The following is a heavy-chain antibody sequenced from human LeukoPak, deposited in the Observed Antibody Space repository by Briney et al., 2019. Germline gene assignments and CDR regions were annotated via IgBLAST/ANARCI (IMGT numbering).Heavy chain of an antibody. CDR2: ISYDGSNK. Sequence: PGGSLRLSCAASGFTFSSYAMHWVRQAPGKGLEWVAVISYDGSNKYYADSVKGRFTISRDNSKNTLYLQVNSLRAEDTAVYYCARVEGPWGQGTLVTVSS. CDR1: GFTFSSYA. V-gene: IGHV3-30-3*01. J-gene: IGHJ4*02. CDR3: ARVEGP.